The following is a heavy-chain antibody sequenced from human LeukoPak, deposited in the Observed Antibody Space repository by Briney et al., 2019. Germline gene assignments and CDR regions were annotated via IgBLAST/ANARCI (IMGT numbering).Heavy chain of an antibody. D-gene: IGHD5-24*01. CDR1: GFTFSSYE. V-gene: IGHV3-48*03. Sequence: GGSLRLSCAASGFTFSSYEMNWVRQAPGKGLEWVSYISSSGSTIYYADSVKGRFTISRDNSKNTLYLQMGSLRAEDMAVYYCARGRDGYNRLDYWGQGTMVTVSS. CDR2: ISSSGSTI. J-gene: IGHJ4*02. CDR3: ARGRDGYNRLDY.